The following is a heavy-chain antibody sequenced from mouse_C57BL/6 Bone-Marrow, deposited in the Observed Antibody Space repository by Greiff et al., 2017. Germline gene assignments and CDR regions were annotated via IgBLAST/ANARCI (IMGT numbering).Heavy chain of an antibody. CDR1: GYTFTDYY. J-gene: IGHJ4*01. CDR3: ARSFYDPYAMDY. D-gene: IGHD2-12*01. Sequence: VQLQQSGPVLVKPGASVKMSCKASGYTFTDYYMNWVKQSHGKSLEWIGVINPYNGGTSYNQKFKGKATLTVDKSSSTAYMELNSLTSEDSAVYYCARSFYDPYAMDYWGQGTSVTVSA. V-gene: IGHV1-19*01. CDR2: INPYNGGT.